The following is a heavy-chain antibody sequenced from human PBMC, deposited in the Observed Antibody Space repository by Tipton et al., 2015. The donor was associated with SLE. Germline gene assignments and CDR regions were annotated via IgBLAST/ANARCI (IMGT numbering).Heavy chain of an antibody. CDR3: ARRGWKDGYNSYRSFDL. CDR1: NGSISGYY. CDR2: SNHSGAT. V-gene: IGHV4-34*01. D-gene: IGHD5-24*01. J-gene: IGHJ2*01. Sequence: TLSLTCTVYNGSISGYYWSWIRQSPEKGLEWIGESNHSGATNSNPSLKSRVTISVDTSQNQFSLKLSSVTAADTAVYYCARRGWKDGYNSYRSFDLWGRGTLVTVSS.